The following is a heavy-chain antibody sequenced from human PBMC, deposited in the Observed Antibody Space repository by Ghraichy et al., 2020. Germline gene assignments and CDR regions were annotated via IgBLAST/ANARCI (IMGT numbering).Heavy chain of an antibody. CDR2: ISWNSGSI. CDR3: AKDFGDGYNFRYFDY. V-gene: IGHV3-9*01. CDR1: GFTFDDYA. D-gene: IGHD5-24*01. Sequence: SLNISCAASGFTFDDYAMHWVRQAPGKGLEWVSGISWNSGSIGYADSVKGRFTISRDNAKNSLYLQMNSLRAEDTALYYCAKDFGDGYNFRYFDYWGQGTLVTVSS. J-gene: IGHJ4*02.